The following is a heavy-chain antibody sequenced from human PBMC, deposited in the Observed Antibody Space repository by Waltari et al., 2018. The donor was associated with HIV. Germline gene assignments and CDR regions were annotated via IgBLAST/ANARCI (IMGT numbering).Heavy chain of an antibody. D-gene: IGHD4-17*01. Sequence: EVQLVASGGDLVQPGGSLTLSCAASGITFFGSAMHWVRQAAGKGLEWVGHIRSQGNNFATAYTASLKGRFTISRDDSKNTAYLHINSLTTDDTALYFCTRGYGDFWGMDWGQGTLVTVSS. CDR2: IRSQGNNFAT. CDR3: TRGYGDFWGMD. CDR1: GITFFGSA. J-gene: IGHJ4*02. V-gene: IGHV3-73*02.